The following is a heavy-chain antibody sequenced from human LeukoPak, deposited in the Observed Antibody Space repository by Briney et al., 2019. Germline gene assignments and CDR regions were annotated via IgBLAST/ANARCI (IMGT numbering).Heavy chain of an antibody. Sequence: SETLSLTCTDSGGSVNSGTYYWSWIRQPPGKGLEWIGNIYFSRSAYYNPSLQSLVTMSVDTSKNQFSLKLSSVTAADTAVYYCARKPIVNSAWYYFDYWGQGTLVTVSS. CDR2: IYFSRSA. CDR3: ARKPIVNSAWYYFDY. V-gene: IGHV4-39*07. CDR1: GGSVNSGTYY. J-gene: IGHJ4*02. D-gene: IGHD3-22*01.